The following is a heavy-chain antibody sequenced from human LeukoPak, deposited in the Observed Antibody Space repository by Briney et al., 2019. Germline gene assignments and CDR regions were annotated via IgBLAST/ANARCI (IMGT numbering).Heavy chain of an antibody. Sequence: PSETLSLTCTVSGGSISSSSYYWGWIRQPPGKGLECIGSIYYSGTTYYNPSLKSRVTISVDTSKNQFSLKLSSVTAADTAVYYCARLDIVVGRDAFDIWGQGTMVTVSS. CDR3: ARLDIVVGRDAFDI. J-gene: IGHJ3*02. V-gene: IGHV4-39*07. CDR1: GGSISSSSYY. D-gene: IGHD2-21*01. CDR2: IYYSGTT.